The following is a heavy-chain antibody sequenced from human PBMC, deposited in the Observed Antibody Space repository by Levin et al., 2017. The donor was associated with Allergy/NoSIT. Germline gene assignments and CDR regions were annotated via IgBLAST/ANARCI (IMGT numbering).Heavy chain of an antibody. D-gene: IGHD1-26*01. CDR1: GFTFRTYS. CDR2: ISSSSIYI. Sequence: SCAASGFTFRTYSMNWVRQAPGKGLEWVSSISSSSIYIFYADSVKGRFTISRDNARNSLYLQLNSLRAEDTAVYYCVRDWELSWGQGTLVNVPS. CDR3: VRDWELS. J-gene: IGHJ5*02. V-gene: IGHV3-21*01.